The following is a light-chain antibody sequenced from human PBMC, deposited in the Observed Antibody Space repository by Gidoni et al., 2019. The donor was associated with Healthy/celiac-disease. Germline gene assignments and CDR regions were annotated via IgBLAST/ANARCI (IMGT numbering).Light chain of an antibody. CDR1: QSVSSN. CDR2: GAS. Sequence: EIVMTQSPATLSVSPGERATLTCRSSQSVSSNLPLYQQKPGQAPRLLIYGASTSATGIPAKFSGSGSGTEFTLTISSLQSEDVAVDYCQRYNNWPPSYTFGQGTKLEIK. V-gene: IGKV3-15*01. CDR3: QRYNNWPPSYT. J-gene: IGKJ2*01.